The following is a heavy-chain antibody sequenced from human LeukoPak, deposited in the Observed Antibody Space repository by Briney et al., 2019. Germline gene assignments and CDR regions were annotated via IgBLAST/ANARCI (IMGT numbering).Heavy chain of an antibody. CDR3: ARDGASGWLYYYYYGMDV. CDR1: GYTFTGYY. J-gene: IGHJ6*02. V-gene: IGHV1-2*06. CDR2: INPNNGGT. D-gene: IGHD6-19*01. Sequence: LRASVKVSCKASGYTFTGYYMHWVRQAPGQGLEWMGRINPNNGGTNYAQKFQGRVTMTRDTSISTAYMELSRLRSDDAAVYYCARDGASGWLYYYYYGMDVWGQGTTVTVSS.